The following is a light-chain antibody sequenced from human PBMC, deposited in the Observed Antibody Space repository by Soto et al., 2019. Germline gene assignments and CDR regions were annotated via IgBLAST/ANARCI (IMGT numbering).Light chain of an antibody. CDR2: AAS. J-gene: IGKJ4*01. CDR1: QDISSY. V-gene: IGKV1-9*01. CDR3: QKYDTAPLT. Sequence: IQVTQSPSSLSASVGDRVTITCRASQDISSYLAWYQQKPGKAPTLLIYAASTLQSGVPSRFSGSGFGTDFTLTISSLQAEDFASYYCQKYDTAPLTFGGGTKVEI.